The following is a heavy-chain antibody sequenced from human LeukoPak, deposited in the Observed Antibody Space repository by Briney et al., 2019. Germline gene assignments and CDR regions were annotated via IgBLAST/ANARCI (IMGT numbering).Heavy chain of an antibody. CDR3: ARGPYMVRGAPDYYYYGMDV. Sequence: ASVKVSCKASGYTFTSYGISWVRQAPGQGLEWMGWISAYNGNTNYAQKLQGRVTMTTDTSTSTAYMELRSLRSDDTAVYYCARGPYMVRGAPDYYYYGMDVWGQGTTVTVSS. J-gene: IGHJ6*02. CDR2: ISAYNGNT. V-gene: IGHV1-18*01. CDR1: GYTFTSYG. D-gene: IGHD3-10*01.